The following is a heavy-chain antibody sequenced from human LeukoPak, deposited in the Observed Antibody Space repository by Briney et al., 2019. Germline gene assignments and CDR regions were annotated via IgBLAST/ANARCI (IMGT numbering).Heavy chain of an antibody. V-gene: IGHV3-74*01. CDR3: ARRVGSSESSYYFDY. CDR1: GFTFNIYW. Sequence: AGGSLRLSCAASGFTFNIYWMHWVRQAPGKGLVWVSLISSDGSITSYADSVKGRFTISRDNAKNTVYLQMNSLRVEDMAVYYCARRVGSSESSYYFDYWGQGTLVTVSS. J-gene: IGHJ4*02. D-gene: IGHD3-22*01. CDR2: ISSDGSIT.